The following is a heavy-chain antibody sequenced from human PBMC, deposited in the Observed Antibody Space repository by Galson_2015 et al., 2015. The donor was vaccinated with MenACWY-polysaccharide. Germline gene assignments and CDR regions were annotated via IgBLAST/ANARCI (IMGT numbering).Heavy chain of an antibody. CDR3: ARYRDSSGGRFDY. Sequence: SLRLSCAASGFTFSGFWMSWVRQAPGKGLEWVANIKQDGSEKYYVDSVKGRFTISRDNAKNSLYLQMNSLRAEDTAVYYCARYRDSSGGRFDYWGQGALVTVSS. CDR1: GFTFSGFW. D-gene: IGHD6-19*01. V-gene: IGHV3-7*01. CDR2: IKQDGSEK. J-gene: IGHJ4*02.